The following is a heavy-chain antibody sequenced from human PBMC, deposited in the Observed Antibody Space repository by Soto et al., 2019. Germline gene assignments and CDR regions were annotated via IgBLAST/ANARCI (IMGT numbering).Heavy chain of an antibody. CDR1: GDTFTSYD. CDR2: MNPKNGNT. CDR3: AKAGWLGWFDP. D-gene: IGHD6-19*01. Sequence: QVQLVQSGAEVKKPGASVKVSCKASGDTFTSYDINWVRQATGQGLEWMGWMNPKNGNTGYAQKFQGRVTMTRNTSITTAYMELSRLRSEDTAVYYCAKAGWLGWFDPWGQGTLVTVSS. V-gene: IGHV1-8*01. J-gene: IGHJ5*02.